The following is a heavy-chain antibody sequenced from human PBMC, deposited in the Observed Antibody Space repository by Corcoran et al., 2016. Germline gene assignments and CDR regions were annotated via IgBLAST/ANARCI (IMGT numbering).Heavy chain of an antibody. J-gene: IGHJ5*02. V-gene: IGHV1-46*02. D-gene: IGHD6-19*01. Sequence: QVQLVQSGAEVKRLGASVKVSCRASGFILNNYHIHWVRQAPGQGLEWMGIINISVLTTNYAQKFQGRVTMTRDTSTNTVYMELGSLTSEDTAVYFCASVFTSGWQDDLWGQGTRVTVSS. CDR2: INISVLTT. CDR3: ASVFTSGWQDDL. CDR1: GFILNNYH.